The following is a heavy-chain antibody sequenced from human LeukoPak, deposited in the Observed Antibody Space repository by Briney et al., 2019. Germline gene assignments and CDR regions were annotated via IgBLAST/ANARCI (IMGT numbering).Heavy chain of an antibody. CDR1: GFTVSSNY. Sequence: PGGSLRLSCAASGFTVSSNYMSWVRQAPGKGLEWVSVIYSGGSTDCADSVKGRFTISRDTSKNTLYLQMNSLRVEDTAVYYCARSSHYDILTGYSEEDAFEIWGQGTMVTVSS. CDR2: IYSGGST. J-gene: IGHJ3*02. D-gene: IGHD3-9*01. CDR3: ARSSHYDILTGYSEEDAFEI. V-gene: IGHV3-53*01.